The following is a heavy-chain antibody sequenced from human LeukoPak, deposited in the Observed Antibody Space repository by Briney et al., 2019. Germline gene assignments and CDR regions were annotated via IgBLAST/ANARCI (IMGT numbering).Heavy chain of an antibody. CDR1: GFTFSSYA. Sequence: GGSLRLSCAASGFTFSSYAMNWVRKAPGKGLEWVSAISGSGGGTYYADSVKGRFTISRDNSKNTLYMQMNSLRAEDTAVYYCAKEGPYSNYFEYWGQGSLVTVSS. D-gene: IGHD4-11*01. CDR2: ISGSGGGT. V-gene: IGHV3-23*01. J-gene: IGHJ4*02. CDR3: AKEGPYSNYFEY.